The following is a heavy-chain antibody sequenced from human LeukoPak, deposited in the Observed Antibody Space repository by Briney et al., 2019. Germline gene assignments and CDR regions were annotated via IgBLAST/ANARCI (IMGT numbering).Heavy chain of an antibody. Sequence: GRSLRLSCATSGFTFSSYDMHWVRQAPGKGLEWVAVIWYDGSNKYYADSVKGRFTISRDNSKNTLYLQMNSLRAEDTAVYYCAKERGGGGYSYGQYYFDYWGQGTLVTVSS. CDR1: GFTFSSYD. V-gene: IGHV3-33*06. D-gene: IGHD5-18*01. CDR2: IWYDGSNK. J-gene: IGHJ4*02. CDR3: AKERGGGGYSYGQYYFDY.